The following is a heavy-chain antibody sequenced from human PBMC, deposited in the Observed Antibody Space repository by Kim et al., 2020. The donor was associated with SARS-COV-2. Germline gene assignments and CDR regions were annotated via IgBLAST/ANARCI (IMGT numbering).Heavy chain of an antibody. CDR2: ISSSSSYI. CDR1: GFTFSSYS. V-gene: IGHV3-21*01. D-gene: IGHD2-15*01. J-gene: IGHJ6*02. CDR3: ARGRIRDYYYYYGMDV. Sequence: GGSLRLSCAASGFTFSSYSMNWVRQAPGKGLEWVSSISSSSSYIYYADSVKGRFTISRDNAKNSLYLQMNSLRAEDTAVYYCARGRIRDYYYYYGMDVWGQGTTVTVSS.